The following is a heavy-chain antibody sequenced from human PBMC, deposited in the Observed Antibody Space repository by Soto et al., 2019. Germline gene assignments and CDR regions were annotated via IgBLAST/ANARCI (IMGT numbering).Heavy chain of an antibody. V-gene: IGHV1-69*06. Sequence: SVKVSCKASGDTFTIYPFSWVRQAPGQGLEWMGGIIPLFGTPNYAQKFQGRLTITADKSTSTVYMEMSGLNSDDTAVYYCARNGVAGMDHWGQGTRVTVSS. CDR2: IIPLFGTP. J-gene: IGHJ4*02. CDR1: GDTFTIYP. CDR3: ARNGVAGMDH. D-gene: IGHD3-3*01.